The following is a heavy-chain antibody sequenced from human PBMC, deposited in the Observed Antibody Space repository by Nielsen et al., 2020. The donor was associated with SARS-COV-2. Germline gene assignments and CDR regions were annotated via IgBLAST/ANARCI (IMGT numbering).Heavy chain of an antibody. CDR3: AKDPQNCSGGSCYPGGVDY. J-gene: IGHJ4*02. Sequence: VRQAPGKGLEWVAVISYDGSNKYYADSVKGRFTISKDNSKNTLYLQMNSLRAEDTAVYYCAKDPQNCSGGSCYPGGVDYWGQGTLVTVSS. V-gene: IGHV3-30*18. D-gene: IGHD2-15*01. CDR2: ISYDGSNK.